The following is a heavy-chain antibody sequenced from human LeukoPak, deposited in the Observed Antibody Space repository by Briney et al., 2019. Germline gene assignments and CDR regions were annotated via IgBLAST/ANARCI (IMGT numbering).Heavy chain of an antibody. CDR3: ARDRVGATHDAFDI. V-gene: IGHV3-21*01. CDR1: GFTFSSYS. Sequence: GGSLRLSCAASGFTFSSYSMNWVRQAPGKGLEWVSSISSSSSYIYYADSVKGRFTISRDNAKNSLYLQMNSLRAEDTAVYYCARDRVGATHDAFDIWGQGTLVTVSS. CDR2: ISSSSSYI. D-gene: IGHD1-26*01. J-gene: IGHJ3*02.